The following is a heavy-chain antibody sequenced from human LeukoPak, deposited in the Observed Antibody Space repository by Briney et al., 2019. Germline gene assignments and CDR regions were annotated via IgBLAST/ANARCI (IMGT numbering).Heavy chain of an antibody. Sequence: SETLSLTCTVSGGSISSSSYYWGWIRQSPGKGLEWIGSIYYSGSTYYNPSLKSRVTISVDKSKNQFSLKLSYVTAADTAVYYCARQGTVAAVSGAFDIWGQGTMVTVSS. CDR1: GGSISSSSYY. D-gene: IGHD6-13*01. CDR3: ARQGTVAAVSGAFDI. CDR2: IYYSGST. V-gene: IGHV4-39*07. J-gene: IGHJ3*02.